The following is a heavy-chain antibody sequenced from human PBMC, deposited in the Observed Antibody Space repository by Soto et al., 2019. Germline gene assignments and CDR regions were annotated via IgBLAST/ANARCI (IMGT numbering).Heavy chain of an antibody. CDR2: ISWNSNTI. CDR3: AKDTGPN. Sequence: GGSLGLSCAASGFTFDNYAMHWVRQAPGKGLEWVSGISWNSNTIAYADSVKGRFTISRDNAKNSLYLQMNSLRAEDTAFYYCAKDTGPNWGQGTLVTVSS. CDR1: GFTFDNYA. J-gene: IGHJ4*02. V-gene: IGHV3-9*01.